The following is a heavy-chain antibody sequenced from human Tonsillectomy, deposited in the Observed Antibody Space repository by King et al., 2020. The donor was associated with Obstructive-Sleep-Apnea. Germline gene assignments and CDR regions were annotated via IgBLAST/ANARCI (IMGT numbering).Heavy chain of an antibody. CDR2: MYYSGNT. CDR1: GGSISNYY. J-gene: IGHJ4*02. D-gene: IGHD5-12*01. CDR3: ARHRGGEDSGGYGDYFDY. V-gene: IGHV4-59*08. Sequence: QVQLQESGPGLVKPSETLSLTCTVSGGSISNYYWSWIRQPPGKGLEWIGYMYYSGNTNYNPSLRSRVTISADTSKIQFSLSLSSVTAADTAIYYCARHRGGEDSGGYGDYFDYWGQGTLVTVSS.